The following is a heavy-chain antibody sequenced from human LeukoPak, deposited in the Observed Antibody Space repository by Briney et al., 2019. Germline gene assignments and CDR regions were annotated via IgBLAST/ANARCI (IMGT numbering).Heavy chain of an antibody. CDR1: GGSFSGYY. V-gene: IGHV4-34*01. Sequence: SETLSLTCAVYGGSFSGYYWSWIRQPPGKGLEWIGEINHSGSTNYNPSLKSRVTISVDRSKNQFSLKLSSVTAADTAVYYCARDTGYCSGGSCSFYFDYWGQGTLVTVSS. CDR3: ARDTGYCSGGSCSFYFDY. CDR2: INHSGST. J-gene: IGHJ4*02. D-gene: IGHD2-15*01.